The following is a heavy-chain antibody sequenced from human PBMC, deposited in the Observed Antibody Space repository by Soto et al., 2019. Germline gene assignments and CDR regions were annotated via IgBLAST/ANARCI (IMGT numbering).Heavy chain of an antibody. CDR2: IHHSGST. CDR3: ARVVVPASIAFSGYYYMGV. V-gene: IGHV4-4*02. J-gene: IGHJ6*03. D-gene: IGHD2-2*01. CDR1: SGSISSNNW. Sequence: QVQLQESGPGLVKPSGTLSLTCAVSSGSISSNNWWSWVRQPPGKGLEWIGEIHHSGSTNYNPSLKSRVTTSVDKSQNQFPLTLSSVTAADTALYICARVVVPASIAFSGYYYMGVWGNGTTVAVSS.